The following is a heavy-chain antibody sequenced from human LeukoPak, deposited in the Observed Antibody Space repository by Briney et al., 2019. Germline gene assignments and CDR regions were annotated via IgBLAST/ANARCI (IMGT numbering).Heavy chain of an antibody. J-gene: IGHJ4*02. V-gene: IGHV1-2*02. Sequence: ASVKVSCKASGYTFTGYYMHWVRQAPGQELEWMGWINPNSGGTNYAQKFQGRVTMTRDTSISTAYMELSRLRSDDTAVYYCARERYYYDSSGQYLAPFDYWGQGTLVTVSS. CDR1: GYTFTGYY. CDR2: INPNSGGT. CDR3: ARERYYYDSSGQYLAPFDY. D-gene: IGHD3-22*01.